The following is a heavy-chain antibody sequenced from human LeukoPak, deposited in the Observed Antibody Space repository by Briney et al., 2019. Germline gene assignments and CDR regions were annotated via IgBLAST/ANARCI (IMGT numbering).Heavy chain of an antibody. D-gene: IGHD1-26*01. CDR3: ARVASGNYAFDI. J-gene: IGHJ3*02. Sequence: GGSLRLSCAASGFTFSDHHMDWVRQAPGKGLEWVGRIRKRANGYTTEYAASVKDRFTISRDDSKNSLYLQVNSLKNEDTAVYYCARVASGNYAFDIWGQGTLVTVSS. CDR2: IRKRANGYTT. CDR1: GFTFSDHH. V-gene: IGHV3-72*01.